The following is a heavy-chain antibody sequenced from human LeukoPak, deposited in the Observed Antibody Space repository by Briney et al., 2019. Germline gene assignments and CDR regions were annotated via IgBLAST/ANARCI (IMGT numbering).Heavy chain of an antibody. CDR1: GYSISSGYY. Sequence: SETLSLTCTVSGYSISSGYYWGWIRQPPGKGLEWIGSIYHSGSTYYNPSLKSRVTISVDTSKNQFSLKLSSVTAADTAVYYCARVGGQWAFDIWGQGTMVTVSS. CDR3: ARVGGQWAFDI. D-gene: IGHD4-23*01. J-gene: IGHJ3*02. V-gene: IGHV4-38-2*02. CDR2: IYHSGST.